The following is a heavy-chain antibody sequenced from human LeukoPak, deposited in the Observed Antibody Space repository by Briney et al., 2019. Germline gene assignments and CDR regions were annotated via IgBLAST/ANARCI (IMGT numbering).Heavy chain of an antibody. V-gene: IGHV3-74*01. Sequence: GGSLRLSCAASGFTFSIYWMHWVRHAPGKGLVWVSRINSDGSSTYYADSVKGRFTISRDNAKNTRYLQMNSLRAEDTAVYYCATSEGLSSIAALTSPLDIWGQGTMITVSS. CDR2: INSDGSST. D-gene: IGHD6-6*01. J-gene: IGHJ3*02. CDR1: GFTFSIYW. CDR3: ATSEGLSSIAALTSPLDI.